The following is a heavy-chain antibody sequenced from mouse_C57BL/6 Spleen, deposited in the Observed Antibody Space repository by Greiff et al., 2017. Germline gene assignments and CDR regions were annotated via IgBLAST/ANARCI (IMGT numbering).Heavy chain of an antibody. J-gene: IGHJ2*01. D-gene: IGHD1-1*01. CDR1: GYAFRSYW. CDR3: ARGDYYGSSYARFDY. V-gene: IGHV1-80*01. Sequence: QVQLQQSGAELVKPGASVKISCKASGYAFRSYWMNWVKQRPGKGLEWIGQIYPGDGDTNYNGKFKGKATLTADKSSSTAYRQLRSLTSEDSAVYFCARGDYYGSSYARFDYWGQGTTLTVSS. CDR2: IYPGDGDT.